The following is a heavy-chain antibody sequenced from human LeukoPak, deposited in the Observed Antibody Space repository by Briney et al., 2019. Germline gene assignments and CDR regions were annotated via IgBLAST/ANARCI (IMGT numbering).Heavy chain of an antibody. CDR1: GFTFSNYW. J-gene: IGHJ3*02. V-gene: IGHV3-7*03. CDR2: INRDGSER. CDR3: ARVGGATGAFDI. Sequence: GGSLRLSCAASGFTFSNYWMTWVRQAPGKGLEWVANINRDGSERYYVDSVKGRFTISRDDAKSSLYLQMNSLGAEDTAVYYCARVGGATGAFDIWGQGTMVTVSS. D-gene: IGHD1-26*01.